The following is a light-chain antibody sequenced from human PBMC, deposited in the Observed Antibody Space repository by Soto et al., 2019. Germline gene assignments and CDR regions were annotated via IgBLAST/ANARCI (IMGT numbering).Light chain of an antibody. CDR2: DVT. V-gene: IGLV2-14*03. J-gene: IGLJ1*01. CDR1: SGDIGGYNY. CDR3: SSFTGSFTHV. Sequence: QSALTQPASVPGSPGQSITISCAGTSGDIGGYNYVSWYQQHPGKAPKLIIFDVTDRPSGVSDRFSGSKSGNTASLTISGLRPGDEADYYCSSFTGSFTHVFGTGTKVTVL.